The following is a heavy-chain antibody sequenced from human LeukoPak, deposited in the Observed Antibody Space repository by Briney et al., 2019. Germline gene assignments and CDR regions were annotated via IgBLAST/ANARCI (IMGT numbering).Heavy chain of an antibody. J-gene: IGHJ6*03. CDR1: GFTFSDYY. D-gene: IGHD6-19*01. CDR3: ARGDNSGPDYYYYMDV. V-gene: IGHV3-11*04. Sequence: GGSLRLSCAASGFTFSDYYMSWIRQAPGKGLEWVSYISSSDSIIYYADSVKGRFTISRDNAKNSLHLQMNSLRAEDTAVYYCARGDNSGPDYYYYMDVWGKGTTVTISS. CDR2: ISSSDSII.